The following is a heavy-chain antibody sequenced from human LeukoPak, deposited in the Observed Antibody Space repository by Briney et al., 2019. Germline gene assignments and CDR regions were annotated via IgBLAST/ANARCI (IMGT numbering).Heavy chain of an antibody. CDR1: GYTFTSYA. V-gene: IGHV1-3*01. J-gene: IGHJ4*02. CDR2: INAGNGNT. CDR3: ARDRSSGWSRLDY. D-gene: IGHD6-19*01. Sequence: ASVKVSCKASGYTFTSYAMHWVRQAPGQRLEWMGWINAGNGNTKYSQKFQGRVTITRDTSASTAYMELSSLRSEDTAVYHCARDRSSGWSRLDYWGQGTLVTVSS.